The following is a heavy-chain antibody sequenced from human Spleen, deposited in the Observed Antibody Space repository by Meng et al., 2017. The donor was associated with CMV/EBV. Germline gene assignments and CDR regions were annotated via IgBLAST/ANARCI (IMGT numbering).Heavy chain of an antibody. Sequence: GGSLRLSCTASGFTFGDYAMSWVRQAPGKGLEWVGFIRSKAYGGTTEYAASVKGRFTISRDDSKSIAYLQMNSLKTEDTAVYYCTRVGFDDSSGYYYYYYGMDVWGPGTTVTVSS. D-gene: IGHD3-22*01. V-gene: IGHV3-49*04. CDR1: GFTFGDYA. J-gene: IGHJ6*02. CDR3: TRVGFDDSSGYYYYYYGMDV. CDR2: IRSKAYGGTT.